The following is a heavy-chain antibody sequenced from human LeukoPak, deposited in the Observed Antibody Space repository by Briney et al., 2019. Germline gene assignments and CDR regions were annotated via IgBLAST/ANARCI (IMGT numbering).Heavy chain of an antibody. J-gene: IGHJ4*02. CDR3: ARVATAASLAIDS. V-gene: IGHV3-21*06. CDR1: GFTFSDYN. CDR2: ISTSSTYI. D-gene: IGHD6-13*01. Sequence: GGSHRLSCAASGFTFSDYNMNWVRQAPGKGLEWVSVISTSSTYIYYADSVKGRFTISRDNAKNLLYLQMNSLRAEDTAVYYCARVATAASLAIDSWGQGTLVTVST.